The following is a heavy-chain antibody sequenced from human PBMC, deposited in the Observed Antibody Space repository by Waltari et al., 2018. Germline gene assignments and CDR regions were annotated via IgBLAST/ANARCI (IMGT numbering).Heavy chain of an antibody. V-gene: IGHV4-61*02. CDR2: IHTSGGT. CDR3: ARDSLETGDPWFFDL. J-gene: IGHJ2*01. D-gene: IGHD7-27*01. Sequence: QVQLQQSGPGLLKPSQTLSLTCTVSGASIITGRPRWNWIRQPAGKGLEWIGRIHTSGGTKYNPSLKSRVTISVDTSQNQFSLNLNSVTAADTALYFCARDSLETGDPWFFDLWGRGTLVTVSS. CDR1: GASIITGRPR.